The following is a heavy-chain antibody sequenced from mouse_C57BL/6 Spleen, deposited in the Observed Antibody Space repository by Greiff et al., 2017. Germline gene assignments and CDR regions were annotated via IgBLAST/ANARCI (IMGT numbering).Heavy chain of an antibody. J-gene: IGHJ3*01. CDR1: GYTFTSYW. CDR2: IYPGSGST. Sequence: QVQLQQPGAELVKPGASVKMSCKASGYTFTSYWITWVKQRPGQGLEWIGDIYPGSGSTNYNEKFKSKATLTVDTSSSTAYMQLSSLTSEDSAVYCCARYDYAGAWFACRGPGTLVTVAA. CDR3: ARYDYAGAWFAC. D-gene: IGHD2-4*01. V-gene: IGHV1-55*01.